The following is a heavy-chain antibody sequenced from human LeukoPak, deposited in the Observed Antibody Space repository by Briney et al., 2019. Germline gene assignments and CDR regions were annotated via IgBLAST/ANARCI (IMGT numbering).Heavy chain of an antibody. V-gene: IGHV3-23*01. Sequence: GGSLRLSCAASGFTFSSYAMSWVRQAPGKGLEWVSAISGSGGSTYYADSVKGRFTISRDNSKNTLYLQMNSLRAEDTALYYCAKGYSSSSQGSKVGYFDYWGQGTLVTVSS. CDR1: GFTFSSYA. D-gene: IGHD6-6*01. CDR2: ISGSGGST. CDR3: AKGYSSSSQGSKVGYFDY. J-gene: IGHJ4*02.